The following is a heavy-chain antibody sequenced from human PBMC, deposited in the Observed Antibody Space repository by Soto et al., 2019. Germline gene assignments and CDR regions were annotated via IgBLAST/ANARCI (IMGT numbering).Heavy chain of an antibody. V-gene: IGHV4-30-2*02. CDR1: GGSISSSSYS. Sequence: SETLSLTCTVSGGSISSSSYSWSWIRQPPGKGLEWIGYIYHSGSTYYNPSLKSRVTISVDTSKNQVVLTMTNMDPVDTATYYCAHTYYGSGSYSGIVWFDPWGQGTLVTVSS. CDR2: IYHSGST. CDR3: AHTYYGSGSYSGIVWFDP. J-gene: IGHJ5*02. D-gene: IGHD3-10*01.